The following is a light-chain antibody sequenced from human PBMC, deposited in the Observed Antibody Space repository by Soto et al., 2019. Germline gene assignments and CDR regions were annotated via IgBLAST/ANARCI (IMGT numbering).Light chain of an antibody. Sequence: IQLTQSPSSLSASVVDAVTISRRASQSISSHLNWYQQKPGKAPNLLMYTASNLQSGVPSRFSGSGSGTDFTLTISSLQPEDFATYYCQQSYSTPISFGQGTRLEIK. V-gene: IGKV1-39*01. CDR1: QSISSH. CDR2: TAS. J-gene: IGKJ5*01. CDR3: QQSYSTPIS.